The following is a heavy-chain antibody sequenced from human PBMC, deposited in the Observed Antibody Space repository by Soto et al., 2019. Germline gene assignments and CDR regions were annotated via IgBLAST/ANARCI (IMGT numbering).Heavy chain of an antibody. CDR3: ARGLGYDYIWGSYRYTKARYFDY. V-gene: IGHV4-34*01. CDR1: GGSFSGYY. Sequence: QVQLQQWGAGLLKPSETLSLTCAVYGGSFSGYYWSWIRQPPGKGLEWIGEINHSGSTNYNPSLKSRVTISVDTSKSQFSLKLSSVTAADTAVYYCARGLGYDYIWGSYRYTKARYFDYWGQGTLVTVSS. CDR2: INHSGST. D-gene: IGHD3-16*02. J-gene: IGHJ4*02.